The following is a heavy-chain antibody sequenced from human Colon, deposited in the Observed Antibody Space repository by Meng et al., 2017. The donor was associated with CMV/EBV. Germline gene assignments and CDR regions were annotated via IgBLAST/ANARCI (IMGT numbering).Heavy chain of an antibody. CDR3: ARDRARVIEGDPYVKEVCYQFGMDV. J-gene: IGHJ6*02. D-gene: IGHD2-2*01. V-gene: IGHV1-2*07. CDR2: MHPKTGST. Sequence: SVTLSYPTSRYTFSGSYIRWVRQAPGQGLEWMGWMHPKTGSTNYADKCQGRVSMTRYTSSNTAYRELRRLRSDDTAVYYCARDRARVIEGDPYVKEVCYQFGMDVWGQGTSVTVSS. CDR1: RYTFSGSY.